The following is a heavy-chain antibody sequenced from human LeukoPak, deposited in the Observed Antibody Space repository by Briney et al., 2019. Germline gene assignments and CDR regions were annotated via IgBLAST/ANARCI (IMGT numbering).Heavy chain of an antibody. CDR1: SGSVSSGSYY. CDR2: IYYSGST. Sequence: LETLSLTCTVSSGSVSSGSYYWSWIRQPPGKGLEWIGYIYYSGSTNNNPSLKSRVTISVDTSKNQFSLKLSSVTAADTAVYYCAGSYSSSWYRNYWGQGTLVTVSS. J-gene: IGHJ4*02. V-gene: IGHV4-61*01. CDR3: AGSYSSSWYRNY. D-gene: IGHD6-13*01.